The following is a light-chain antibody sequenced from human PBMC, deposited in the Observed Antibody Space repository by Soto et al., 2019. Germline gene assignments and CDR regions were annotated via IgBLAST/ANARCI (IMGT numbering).Light chain of an antibody. Sequence: QSALTQPASVSGSPGQSITISCTGTSSDVGGYNYVSWYQQHPGKAPKLMIYDVSNRPSGVSTRFSGYKSGNTASLTISGLQAADEADYYCSSYTTSTTVVFGGGTKLTVL. CDR1: SSDVGGYNY. CDR3: SSYTTSTTVV. V-gene: IGLV2-14*01. CDR2: DVS. J-gene: IGLJ2*01.